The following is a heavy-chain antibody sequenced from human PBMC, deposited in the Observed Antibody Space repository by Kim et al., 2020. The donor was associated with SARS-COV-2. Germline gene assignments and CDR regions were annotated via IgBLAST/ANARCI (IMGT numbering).Heavy chain of an antibody. J-gene: IGHJ3*02. Sequence: GGSLRLSCAASGFIFSNYGMHWVRQAPGKGLEWVAVIWYDEKSEYYADSVRGRFTTSRDNSKDTVYLQMNSLRAEDTAVYYCARALYYSTADAFDIWGQGTMVTVSS. D-gene: IGHD2-2*01. CDR2: IWYDEKSE. CDR1: GFIFSNYG. V-gene: IGHV3-33*01. CDR3: ARALYYSTADAFDI.